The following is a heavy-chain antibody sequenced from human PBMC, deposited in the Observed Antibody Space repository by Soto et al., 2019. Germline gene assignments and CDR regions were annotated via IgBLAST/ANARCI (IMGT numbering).Heavy chain of an antibody. Sequence: PSETLSLTCTVSGGSISSGFYYWGWIRQPPGKGLEYIGSQYYAGSTYYNPSLKSRVTILVDTSKNQFSLKLSSVTAADTAVYFCARGDDFDGNDYFDYWGQGTLVTVSS. V-gene: IGHV4-39*01. CDR1: GGSISSGFYY. D-gene: IGHD1-1*01. J-gene: IGHJ4*02. CDR2: QYYAGST. CDR3: ARGDDFDGNDYFDY.